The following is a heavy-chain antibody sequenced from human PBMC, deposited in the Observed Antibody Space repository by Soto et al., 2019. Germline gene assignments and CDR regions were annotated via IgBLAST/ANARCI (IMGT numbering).Heavy chain of an antibody. CDR3: AHRQRTVYFDY. Sequence: KESGPTLVKPTQTLTLTCTFSGFSLSTSGVGVGWIRQPPGKALEWLALIYRDDDKRYSPSLKSRLTITEDTSKNQVVLTMTNMDPVDTATYYCAHRQRTVYFDYWGQGTLVTVSS. V-gene: IGHV2-5*02. CDR1: GFSLSTSGVG. D-gene: IGHD4-17*01. J-gene: IGHJ4*02. CDR2: IYRDDDK.